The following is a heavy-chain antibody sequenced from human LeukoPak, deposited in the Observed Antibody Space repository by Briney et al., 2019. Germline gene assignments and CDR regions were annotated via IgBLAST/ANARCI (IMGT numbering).Heavy chain of an antibody. CDR2: INPNSGGT. CDR3: ARIWSSSSSPDAFDI. J-gene: IGHJ3*02. D-gene: IGHD6-6*01. CDR1: GYTFTGYY. Sequence: ASVKVSCKASGYTFTGYYMHWVRQAPGQGLEWMGWINPNSGGTNYAQKFQGRVTMTRDTSISAAYMELSRLRSDDTAVYYCARIWSSSSSPDAFDIWGQGTMVTVSS. V-gene: IGHV1-2*02.